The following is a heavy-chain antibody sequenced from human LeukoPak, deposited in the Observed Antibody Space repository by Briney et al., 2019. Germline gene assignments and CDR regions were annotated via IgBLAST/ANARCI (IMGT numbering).Heavy chain of an antibody. V-gene: IGHV4-61*01. J-gene: IGHJ4*02. CDR2: IYYSGST. CDR3: ARTGPRQLIDY. D-gene: IGHD6-19*01. CDR1: AGSISSSSYY. Sequence: SETLSLTCTVSAGSISSSSYYWSWIRQPPGKGLEWIGYIYYSGSTNYNPSLKSRVTISVDTSKNQFSLKLSSVTAADTAVYYCARTGPRQLIDYWGQGTLVTVSS.